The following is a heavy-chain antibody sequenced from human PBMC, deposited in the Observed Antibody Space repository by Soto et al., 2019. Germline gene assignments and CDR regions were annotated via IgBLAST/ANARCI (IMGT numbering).Heavy chain of an antibody. CDR1: GFPFSSYA. J-gene: IGHJ4*02. Sequence: EMQLLVSGGGLVQPGGSLRLSCAASGFPFSSYAMSWVRQAPGKGLEWVSGISGSGGLTYYADSVKGRFTISRDNSKNALYLQMNSLIADDTAVHYCALSLSASPNYFFAYWGQGTLVSVSS. V-gene: IGHV3-23*01. CDR2: ISGSGGLT. CDR3: ALSLSASPNYFFAY.